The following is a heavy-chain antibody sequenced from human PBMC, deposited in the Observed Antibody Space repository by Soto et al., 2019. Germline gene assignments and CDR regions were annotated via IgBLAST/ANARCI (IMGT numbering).Heavy chain of an antibody. CDR3: ARHSPDYVEGWFDP. V-gene: IGHV4-39*01. J-gene: IGHJ5*02. CDR2: ICYSGST. D-gene: IGHD4-17*01. CDR1: GGSISSSSYY. Sequence: QLQLQESGPGLVKPSETLSLTCTVSGGSISSSSYYWGWIRQPPGKGLEWIGSICYSGSTYYNPSLKSRVTISVDTSKDQFSLKLSAVTAADTAVYYCARHSPDYVEGWFDPSGQGTLVTVS.